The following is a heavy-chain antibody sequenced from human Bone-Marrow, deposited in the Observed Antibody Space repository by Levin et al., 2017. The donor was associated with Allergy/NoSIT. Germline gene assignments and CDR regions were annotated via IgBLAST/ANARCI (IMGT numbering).Heavy chain of an antibody. J-gene: IGHJ2*01. D-gene: IGHD2-21*02. Sequence: ASVKVSCKASGYTFTGHYLHWVRQAPGQGLEWMGWIDPRNGKTYYTQKFQGRVTMTRDTSISTAYMELSSLKSDDTAVFFCVRDVGDVRDYWYFDLWGRGTLVTVSS. CDR2: IDPRNGKT. CDR3: VRDVGDVRDYWYFDL. CDR1: GYTFTGHY. V-gene: IGHV1-2*02.